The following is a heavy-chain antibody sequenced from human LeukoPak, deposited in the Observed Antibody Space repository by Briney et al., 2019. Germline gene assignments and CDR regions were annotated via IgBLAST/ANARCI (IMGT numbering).Heavy chain of an antibody. CDR1: GFTFSSYA. Sequence: GGSLRLSCAASGFTFSSYAMSWVRQAPGKGLEWVSAISGSGGSTYYGDSVKGRFTISRDNSKNTLYLQMNSLRAEDTAVYYCAKAWGATHEFDYWGQGTLVTVSS. CDR3: AKAWGATHEFDY. V-gene: IGHV3-23*01. CDR2: ISGSGGST. J-gene: IGHJ4*02. D-gene: IGHD1-26*01.